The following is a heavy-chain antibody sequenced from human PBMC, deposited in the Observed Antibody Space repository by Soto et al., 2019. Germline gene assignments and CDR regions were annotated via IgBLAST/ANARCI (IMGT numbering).Heavy chain of an antibody. CDR3: ASGQYSDYYYYGMDV. J-gene: IGHJ6*02. CDR1: GFTFSSYE. D-gene: IGHD4-4*01. CDR2: ISSSGSTI. V-gene: IGHV3-48*03. Sequence: EVQLVESGGGLVQPGGSLRLSCAASGFTFSSYEMNWVRQAPGKGLEWVSYISSSGSTIDYADSVKGRFTISRDNAKNSLYLQMNSLRAEATAVYYCASGQYSDYYYYGMDVWGQGTTVTVSS.